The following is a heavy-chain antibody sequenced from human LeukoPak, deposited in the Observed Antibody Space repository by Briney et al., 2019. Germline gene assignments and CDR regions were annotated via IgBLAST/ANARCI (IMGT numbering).Heavy chain of an antibody. D-gene: IGHD6-13*01. J-gene: IGHJ4*02. V-gene: IGHV1-18*01. CDR2: ISAYNGNT. CDR1: GYTFTSYG. Sequence: ASVKVSCKASGYTFTSYGISWVRQAPGQGLEWMGWISAYNGNTNYAQKLQGRVTMTTDTSTNTAYMELRSLRSDDTAVYYCARDRGYSSSWYGDYWGQGTLVIVSS. CDR3: ARDRGYSSSWYGDY.